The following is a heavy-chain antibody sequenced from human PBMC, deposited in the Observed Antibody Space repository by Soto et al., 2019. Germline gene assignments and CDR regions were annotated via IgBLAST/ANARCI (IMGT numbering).Heavy chain of an antibody. CDR2: ISYDGSNK. D-gene: IGHD4-17*01. J-gene: IGHJ4*02. CDR3: ARDATTVTTGSYDY. CDR1: GFTFSSYA. Sequence: QVQLVESGGGVVQPGRSLRLSCAASGFTFSSYAMHWVRQAPGKGLEWVAVISYDGSNKYYADSVKGRFTISRDNXXNTLYLQMNSLRAEDTAVYYCARDATTVTTGSYDYWGQGTLVTVSS. V-gene: IGHV3-30-3*01.